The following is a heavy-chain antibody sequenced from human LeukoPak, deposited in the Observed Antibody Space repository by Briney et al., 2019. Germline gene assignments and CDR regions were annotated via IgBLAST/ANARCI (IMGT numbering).Heavy chain of an antibody. D-gene: IGHD4-17*01. V-gene: IGHV3-23*01. J-gene: IGHJ4*02. CDR3: ARGSGYYGDYKLIYFDS. CDR1: GFTFSSYA. Sequence: QPGGSLRLSCAASGFTFSSYAMNWVRQAPGKGLEWVSTISASGGSTYYVDSVKGRFTISRENSKDTLYLQMNTLRAEDTAVYYCARGSGYYGDYKLIYFDSWGQGTLVTVSS. CDR2: ISASGGST.